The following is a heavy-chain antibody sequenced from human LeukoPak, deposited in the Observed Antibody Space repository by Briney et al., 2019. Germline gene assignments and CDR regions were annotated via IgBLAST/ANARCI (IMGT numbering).Heavy chain of an antibody. CDR1: GYTFTSYD. CDR2: MNPNSGNT. D-gene: IGHD1-26*01. J-gene: IGHJ4*02. CDR3: ARGAGGSYSNYFDY. V-gene: IGHV1-8*03. Sequence: ASVKVSCKASGYTFTSYDINWVRQATGQGLEWMGWMNPNSGNTGYAQKFQGRVTITRNTSISTAYMELSSLRSEDTAVYYCARGAGGSYSNYFDYWGQGTLVTVSS.